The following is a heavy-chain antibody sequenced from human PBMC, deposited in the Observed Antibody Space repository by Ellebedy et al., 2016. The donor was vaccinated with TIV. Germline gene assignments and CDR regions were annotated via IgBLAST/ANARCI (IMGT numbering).Heavy chain of an antibody. V-gene: IGHV3-64D*09. Sequence: GESLKISCSASGLIFRNYAMHWVRQAPGKGLEYVSAISNNGGSTYYVDSVKGRFTISRDNSKNTLYLQMSSLTPEDTAVYYCVPRMVVAFEYWGQGTLVTVSS. CDR3: VPRMVVAFEY. CDR1: GLIFRNYA. D-gene: IGHD2-21*01. J-gene: IGHJ4*02. CDR2: ISNNGGST.